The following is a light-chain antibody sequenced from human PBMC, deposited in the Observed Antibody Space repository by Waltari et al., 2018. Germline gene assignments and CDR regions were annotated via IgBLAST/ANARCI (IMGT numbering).Light chain of an antibody. CDR2: GKN. CDR3: NSRDSTGNHFYV. Sequence: SSELTQDPAVSVALGQTVRITCQGDSLRSYYASWNQQKPGQAPLVVIYGKNNRPSGIPDRFSGSRSGNTASLSITGAQAEDEADYYCNSRDSTGNHFYVFGTGTKVTVL. CDR1: SLRSYY. V-gene: IGLV3-19*01. J-gene: IGLJ1*01.